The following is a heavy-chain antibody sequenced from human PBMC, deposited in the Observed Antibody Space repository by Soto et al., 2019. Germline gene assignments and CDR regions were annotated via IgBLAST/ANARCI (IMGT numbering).Heavy chain of an antibody. D-gene: IGHD2-15*01. CDR2: IYYSGST. CDR1: GGSISSYY. CDR3: AVYCSGGCCYYGTFDY. J-gene: IGHJ4*02. V-gene: IGHV4-59*01. Sequence: QVQLQESGPGLVKPSETLSLTCTVSGGSISSYYWSWIRQPPGKGLEWIWYIYYSGSTNYNPSLNSRLTISVVTSKNQFSLKLSAVSAADTAVYYCAVYCSGGCCYYGTFDYWGQGTLVTVSS.